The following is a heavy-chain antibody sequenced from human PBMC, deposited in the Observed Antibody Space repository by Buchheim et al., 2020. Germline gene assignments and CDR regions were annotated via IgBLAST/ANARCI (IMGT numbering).Heavy chain of an antibody. CDR1: GFTFSSHG. J-gene: IGHJ4*02. V-gene: IGHV3-30*18. CDR2: ISYSGRTK. Sequence: QVQLVESGGGVVQPGRSLRLSCAASGFTFSSHGMQWVRQAPGKGLEWVAVISYSGRTKYYADSVKGRFTISRDNSQNALYLQMNSLRAEDTAVYYCVKEDHSTGYGAYFEDWGQGTL. D-gene: IGHD3-22*01. CDR3: VKEDHSTGYGAYFED.